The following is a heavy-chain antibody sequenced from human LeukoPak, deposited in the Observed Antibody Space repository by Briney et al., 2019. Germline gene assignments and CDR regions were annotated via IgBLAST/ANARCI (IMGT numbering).Heavy chain of an antibody. D-gene: IGHD6-19*01. J-gene: IGHJ4*02. CDR2: IIPIFGTA. Sequence: SVKVSCKASGGTFSSYAISWVRQAPGQGVEWMGGIIPIFGTANYAQKFQGRVTITADESTSTAYMELSSLRSEDTAVYYCAESIAVAGINDYWGQGTLVTVSS. V-gene: IGHV1-69*01. CDR1: GGTFSSYA. CDR3: AESIAVAGINDY.